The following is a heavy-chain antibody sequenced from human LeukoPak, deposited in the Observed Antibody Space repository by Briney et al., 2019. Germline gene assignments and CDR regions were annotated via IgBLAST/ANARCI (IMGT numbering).Heavy chain of an antibody. CDR2: TYYRSKWYN. D-gene: IGHD3-16*02. CDR1: VDSVSINSAA. CDR3: ERDLGEVPLYC. V-gene: IGHV6-1*01. J-gene: IGHJ4*02. Sequence: SQTLSLSFAISVDSVSINSAAWSWVRQSPWRGLEWLGSTYYRSKWYNDSALTVQSPITVNPDTTKNHFTLQLNSATPQARALYYCERDLGEVPLYCWGQGTLVTDPS.